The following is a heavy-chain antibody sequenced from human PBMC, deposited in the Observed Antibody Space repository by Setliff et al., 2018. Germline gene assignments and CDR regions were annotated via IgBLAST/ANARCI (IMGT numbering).Heavy chain of an antibody. D-gene: IGHD1-1*01. CDR2: INHSGSG. V-gene: IGHV4-34*01. CDR1: GGSFDTYY. J-gene: IGHJ3*02. Sequence: SETLSLTCSVYGGSFDTYYWSWIRQPPGKGLKWFGEINHSGSGDYNPSFKSRVTISVDTSKKQFSLTLTSVTAADTALYYCRQAVVGRDVFDIWGQGTVVTVSS. CDR3: RQAVVGRDVFDI.